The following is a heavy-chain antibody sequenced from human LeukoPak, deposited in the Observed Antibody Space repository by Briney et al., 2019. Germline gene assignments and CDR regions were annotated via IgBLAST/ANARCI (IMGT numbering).Heavy chain of an antibody. CDR1: GGSISSYY. V-gene: IGHV4-59*01. CDR3: ARGEAVGYFDY. D-gene: IGHD6-19*01. J-gene: IGHJ4*02. CDR2: IYYSGGT. Sequence: SETLSLTCTVSGGSISSYYWSWIRQPPGKGLEWIGYIYYSGGTNYNPSLKSRVTISVVTSKNQFSLKLSSVTAADTAVYYCARGEAVGYFDYWGQGTLVTVSS.